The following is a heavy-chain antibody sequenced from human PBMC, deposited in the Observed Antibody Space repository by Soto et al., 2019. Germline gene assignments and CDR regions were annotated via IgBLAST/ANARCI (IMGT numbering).Heavy chain of an antibody. Sequence: SGPTLVNPTQTLTLTCTFSGFSLSTSGVGVGWIRQPPGKALEWLALIYWDDDKRYSPSLKSRLTITKDTSKNQVVLTMTNMDPVDTATYYCARGGVTRQQLVRGFDYWRQLTLFPAPS. D-gene: IGHD6-13*01. CDR3: ARGGVTRQQLVRGFDY. J-gene: IGHJ4*02. CDR1: GFSLSTSGVG. CDR2: IYWDDDK. V-gene: IGHV2-5*02.